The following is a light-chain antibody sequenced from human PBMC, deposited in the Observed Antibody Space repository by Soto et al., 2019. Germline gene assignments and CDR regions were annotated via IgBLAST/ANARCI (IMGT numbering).Light chain of an antibody. J-gene: IGKJ4*01. V-gene: IGKV3-11*01. CDR1: QSVINY. CDR2: DTS. CDR3: QQRANWPLT. Sequence: EIVMTQSPATLSSSPGERATLSCRASQSVINYLAWYQQKPGQAPRLLIYDTSNRATGIPARFSGSGSGTDFTLIISSLEPEDFAVYYCQQRANWPLTFGGGTKVDTK.